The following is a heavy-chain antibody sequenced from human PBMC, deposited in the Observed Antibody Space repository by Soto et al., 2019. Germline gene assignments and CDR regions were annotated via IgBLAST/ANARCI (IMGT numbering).Heavy chain of an antibody. J-gene: IGHJ4*02. V-gene: IGHV3-9*01. CDR1: GFTFDDYA. CDR3: AKDSRGYGDYGDLFDY. CDR2: ISWNSGSI. D-gene: IGHD4-17*01. Sequence: GGSLRLSCAASGFTFDDYAMHWVRQAPGKGLEWVSGISWNSGSIGYADSVKGRFTISRDNAKNSLYLQMNSLRAEDTALYYCAKDSRGYGDYGDLFDYWGQGTLVTVSS.